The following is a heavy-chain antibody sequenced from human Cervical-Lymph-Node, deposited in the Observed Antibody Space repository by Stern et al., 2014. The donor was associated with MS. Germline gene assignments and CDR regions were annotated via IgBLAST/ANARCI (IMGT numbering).Heavy chain of an antibody. D-gene: IGHD6-19*01. Sequence: QVQLVQSGAEVKKPGASVKVSCKASGYTFTSYGISWVRQAPGQGLEWMGGISAYNGNTNYEQQIQGSAPMTTKTSNRTAFRELRSLRSDDTAVYYCARVPSGWYDYWGQGTLVTVSS. CDR1: GYTFTSYG. CDR2: ISAYNGNT. CDR3: ARVPSGWYDY. V-gene: IGHV1-18*01. J-gene: IGHJ4*02.